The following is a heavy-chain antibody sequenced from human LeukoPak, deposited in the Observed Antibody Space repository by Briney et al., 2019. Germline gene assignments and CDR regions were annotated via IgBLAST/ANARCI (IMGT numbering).Heavy chain of an antibody. Sequence: KTSETLSLTCAVYGGSFSGYYWSWIRQPPGKGLEWIGEINHSGSTNYNPSLKSRVTISVDTSKNQFSLNLSSVTAADMAVYYCARAYYDILTGHFDYWGQGTLVTVSS. J-gene: IGHJ4*02. CDR2: INHSGST. CDR1: GGSFSGYY. V-gene: IGHV4-34*01. D-gene: IGHD3-9*01. CDR3: ARAYYDILTGHFDY.